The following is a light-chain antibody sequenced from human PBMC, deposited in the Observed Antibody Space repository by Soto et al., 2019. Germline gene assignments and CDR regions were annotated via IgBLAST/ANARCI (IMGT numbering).Light chain of an antibody. V-gene: IGKV3-20*01. CDR1: QSVSSSY. CDR2: GAS. CDR3: QQYGSPPLFT. Sequence: EIVLTQSPGTLSLSPGERATLSCRASQSVSSSYLAWYQQKPGQAPRLLIYGASSRATGIPDRFSGSGSGTDFTLTISRREPEDFAVYYSQQYGSPPLFTFGNGTKVDIK. J-gene: IGKJ3*01.